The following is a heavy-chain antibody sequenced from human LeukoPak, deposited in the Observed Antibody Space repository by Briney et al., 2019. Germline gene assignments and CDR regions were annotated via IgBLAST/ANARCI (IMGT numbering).Heavy chain of an antibody. Sequence: SETLSLTCTVSGYSISSDYYWGWIRQPPGKGLEWIGSIYRSGSTYYNPSLRSRVTISVDTSKNQFSLKLSSVTAADTAVYYCARETIDITVIVVVRMGDAFDIWGQGTVVTVSS. V-gene: IGHV4-38-2*02. J-gene: IGHJ3*02. CDR3: ARETIDITVIVVVRMGDAFDI. CDR1: GYSISSDYY. D-gene: IGHD3-22*01. CDR2: IYRSGST.